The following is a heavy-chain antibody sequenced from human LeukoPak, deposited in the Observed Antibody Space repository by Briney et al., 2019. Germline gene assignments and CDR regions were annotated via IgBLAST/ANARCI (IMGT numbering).Heavy chain of an antibody. CDR3: ARGEDY. CDR1: GFTFSFYS. V-gene: IGHV3-48*02. Sequence: QAGGSLRLSCAASGFTFSFYSMHWVRQAPGKGLEWVSYISSGSTTIYYADSVKGRFTVSRDSAKNSLYLQINSLRDDDTAVYYCARGEDYWGQGTLVTVSS. CDR2: ISSGSTTI. J-gene: IGHJ4*02.